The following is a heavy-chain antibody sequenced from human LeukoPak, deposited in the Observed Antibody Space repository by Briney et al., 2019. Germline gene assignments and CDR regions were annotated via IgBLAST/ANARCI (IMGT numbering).Heavy chain of an antibody. Sequence: PGGSLRLSCAASGFTFDDYGMSWVRQAPGKGLEWVSGINWNGGSTDYADSVKGRFTISRDNAKNSLYLQMSSLRAEGTALYYCASFDDSRYYYYMDVWGKGTTVTVSS. CDR3: ASFDDSRYYYYMDV. CDR2: INWNGGST. D-gene: IGHD3-16*01. V-gene: IGHV3-20*04. J-gene: IGHJ6*03. CDR1: GFTFDDYG.